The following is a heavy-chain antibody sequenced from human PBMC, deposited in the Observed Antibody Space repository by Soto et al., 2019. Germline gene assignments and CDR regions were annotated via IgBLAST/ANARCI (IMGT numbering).Heavy chain of an antibody. CDR2: IKQDGSEK. J-gene: IGHJ4*02. Sequence: EVQLVESGGGLVQPGGPLRLSCAASGFIFSSYWMSWVRQAPGKGLEWVATIKQDGSEKHYVDSVKGRFTISRDNSKNTLYLQMNSLRVEDTAVYYCAHMTGFDYWGQGTLVTVSS. CDR1: GFIFSSYW. V-gene: IGHV3-7*03. D-gene: IGHD3-9*01. CDR3: AHMTGFDY.